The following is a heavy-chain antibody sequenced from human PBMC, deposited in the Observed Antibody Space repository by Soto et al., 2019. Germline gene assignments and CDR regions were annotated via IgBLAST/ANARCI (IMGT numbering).Heavy chain of an antibody. J-gene: IGHJ5*02. D-gene: IGHD2-15*01. CDR1: GFTVSSNY. V-gene: IGHV3-66*01. CDR2: IYSGGST. Sequence: GGSLRLSCAASGFTVSSNYMSWVRQAPGKGLEWVSVIYSGGSTYYADSVKGRFTISRDNSKNTLYLQMNSLRAEDTAVYYCAREYCSGGSCYRGINWFDPWGQGTLVTVSS. CDR3: AREYCSGGSCYRGINWFDP.